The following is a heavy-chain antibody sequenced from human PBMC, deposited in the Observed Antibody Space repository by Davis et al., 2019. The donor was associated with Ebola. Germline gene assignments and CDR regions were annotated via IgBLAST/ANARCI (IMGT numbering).Heavy chain of an antibody. J-gene: IGHJ5*02. CDR2: IYSVGTT. V-gene: IGHV3-66*02. Sequence: GESLKISCAASGFVLGEYWMNWVRQAPGKGPEWVSVIYSVGTTYYADSVKGRFSISRDKSKNTVYLQMDSLRAEDTAVYYCVRDDGDSVEDGWFDPWGQGTLVTVSS. CDR3: VRDDGDSVEDGWFDP. CDR1: GFVLGEYW. D-gene: IGHD4-17*01.